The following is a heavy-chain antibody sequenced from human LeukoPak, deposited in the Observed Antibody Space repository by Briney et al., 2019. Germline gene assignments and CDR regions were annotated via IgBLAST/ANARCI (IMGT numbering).Heavy chain of an antibody. V-gene: IGHV3-48*03. CDR1: GFTFSSYE. D-gene: IGHD6-19*01. J-gene: IGHJ4*02. CDR2: ISSSGSTI. Sequence: GGSLRLSCAVSGFTFSSYEMNWVRQAPGKGLEWVSYISSSGSTIYYADSVKGRFTISRDNAENSLYLQMNSLRAEDTAVYYCAEAVNLGYWGQGTLVTVSS. CDR3: AEAVNLGY.